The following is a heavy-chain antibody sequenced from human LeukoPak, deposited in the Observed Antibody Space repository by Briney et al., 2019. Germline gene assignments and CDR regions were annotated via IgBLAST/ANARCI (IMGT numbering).Heavy chain of an antibody. CDR1: GFSISDDS. D-gene: IGHD2-15*01. CDR2: IHYDGSNN. J-gene: IGHJ6*03. Sequence: GGSLRLSWAASGFSISDDSMTWVRQAPGKGLEWVAFIHYDGSNNYYADSVKGRFTISRDNSKNTLYLQMNSLRAEDTAIYYCAKNGDRGAYCTGGTCYPYFYYYMDVWGKGTTVTI. CDR3: AKNGDRGAYCTGGTCYPYFYYYMDV. V-gene: IGHV3-30*02.